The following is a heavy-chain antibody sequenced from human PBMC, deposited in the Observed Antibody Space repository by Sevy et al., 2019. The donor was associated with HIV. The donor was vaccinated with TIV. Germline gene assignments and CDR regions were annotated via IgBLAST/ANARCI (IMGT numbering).Heavy chain of an antibody. CDR2: IRSKAYGGTT. V-gene: IGHV3-49*03. Sequence: GGSLRLSCTASGFTFGDYAMSWFRQAPGKGLEWVGFIRSKAYGGTTEYAASVKGRSTISRDDSKSIAYLQMNSLKTEDTAVYYCTRDPAMVRGVPYYYYYGMDVWGQGTTVTVSS. D-gene: IGHD3-10*01. CDR1: GFTFGDYA. J-gene: IGHJ6*02. CDR3: TRDPAMVRGVPYYYYYGMDV.